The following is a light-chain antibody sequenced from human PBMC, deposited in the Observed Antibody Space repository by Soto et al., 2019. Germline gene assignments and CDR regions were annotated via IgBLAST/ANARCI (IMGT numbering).Light chain of an antibody. V-gene: IGLV2-14*01. CDR1: SSDVGGYNY. CDR3: SSYTSSSTLVV. J-gene: IGLJ1*01. CDR2: DVS. Sequence: QSVLTQPASVSGSPGQSITISCTGTSSDVGGYNYVSWYQQHPVKAPKLMIYDVSNRPSGVSNRFSGSKSGNTASLTISGLQAEDEADYYCSSYTSSSTLVVFGTGTKLTVL.